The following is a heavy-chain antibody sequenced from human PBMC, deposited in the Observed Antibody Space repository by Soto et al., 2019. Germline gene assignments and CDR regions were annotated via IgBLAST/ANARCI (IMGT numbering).Heavy chain of an antibody. Sequence: SXTLSLTCTVSGGTVSSGNYYWGWIRQPPGKGLEWIGYFYYSGSTNYNPSLKRRVTISVDTSKNQFSLKLTSVTSADTAVYYCARDKITGLFDYWGQGTLVTVSS. CDR3: ARDKITGLFDY. CDR2: FYYSGST. J-gene: IGHJ4*02. D-gene: IGHD2-8*02. CDR1: GGTVSSGNYY. V-gene: IGHV4-61*01.